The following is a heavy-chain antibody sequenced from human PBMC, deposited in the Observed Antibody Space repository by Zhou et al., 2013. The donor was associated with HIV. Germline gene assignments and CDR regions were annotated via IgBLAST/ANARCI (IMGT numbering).Heavy chain of an antibody. CDR2: LSPNSGNT. D-gene: IGHD1-1*01. CDR3: ARHMAGDAVWKPLQH. CDR1: GYSFISYD. V-gene: IGHV1-8*02. J-gene: IGHJ1*01. Sequence: QVQLVQSGAEVKKPGASVKVSCKASGYSFISYDINWVRQASGQGLEWMGWLSPNSGNTGFAQKFQGRVTMTRNTSISTAYMELSSLRSEDTAIYYCARHMAGDAVWKPLQHWGQGTLVHRLL.